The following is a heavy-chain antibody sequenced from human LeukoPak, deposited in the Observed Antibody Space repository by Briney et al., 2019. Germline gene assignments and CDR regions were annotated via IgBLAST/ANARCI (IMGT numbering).Heavy chain of an antibody. CDR1: GFTFSSYG. J-gene: IGHJ3*01. V-gene: IGHV3-33*06. Sequence: GGSLRLSYAASGFTFSSYGMHWVRQAPGKGLEWVAVIWYDGSNKYYADSVKGRFTISRHNSKNTLYLQMNSLRAEDTAVYYCAKDLLSGELGNWGQGTMGTVS. D-gene: IGHD7-27*01. CDR2: IWYDGSNK. CDR3: AKDLLSGELGN.